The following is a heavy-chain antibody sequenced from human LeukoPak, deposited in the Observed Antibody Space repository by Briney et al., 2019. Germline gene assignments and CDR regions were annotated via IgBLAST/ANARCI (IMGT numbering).Heavy chain of an antibody. CDR2: INHSGST. CDR1: GGSFSGYF. V-gene: IGHV4-34*01. Sequence: SETLSLTCAVYGGSFSGYFWSWIRQPPGKGLEWIGEINHSGSTNYNPSLKSRVTISVDTSKNQFSLKLSSVTAADTAVYYCARERRGYSGYASREETRRYYFDYWGQGTLVTVSS. CDR3: ARERRGYSGYASREETRRYYFDY. J-gene: IGHJ4*02. D-gene: IGHD5-12*01.